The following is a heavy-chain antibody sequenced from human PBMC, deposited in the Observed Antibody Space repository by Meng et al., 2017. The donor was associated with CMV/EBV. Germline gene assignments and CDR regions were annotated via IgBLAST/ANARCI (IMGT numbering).Heavy chain of an antibody. CDR3: AKDRVIVP. J-gene: IGHJ5*02. V-gene: IGHV3-23*01. CDR2: ISDSSSSR. D-gene: IGHD3-22*01. Sequence: LRISCAASGFTFGSCAMSGVRQAPGKGREWVSDISDSSSSRNYADTVKGRFTISRDNSKNTLYLQMNSLRAEDTAVYYCAKDRVIVPWGQGTLVTVSS. CDR1: GFTFGSCA.